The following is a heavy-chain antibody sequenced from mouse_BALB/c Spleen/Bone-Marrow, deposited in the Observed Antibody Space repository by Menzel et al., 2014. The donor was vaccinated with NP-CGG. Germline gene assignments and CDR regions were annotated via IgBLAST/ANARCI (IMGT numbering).Heavy chain of an antibody. CDR1: GFNIKDSY. J-gene: IGHJ3*01. CDR2: IAPANGNT. V-gene: IGHV14-3*02. D-gene: IGHD1-3*01. Sequence: EVQLQQSGAELVKPGASVKLSCTASGFNIKDSYMHWVKRRPEQGLEWIGRIAPANGNTEYDPKFQDKATITADTSSNTAYLQFSSLTSEDTAVYCCVRSPGEVNYWGQGTLVTVSA. CDR3: VRSPGEVNY.